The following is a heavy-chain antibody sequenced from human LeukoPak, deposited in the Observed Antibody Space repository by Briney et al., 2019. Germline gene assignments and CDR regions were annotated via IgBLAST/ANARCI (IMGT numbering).Heavy chain of an antibody. Sequence: QTGGSLRLSCAASGLTFSKFWMHWVRQAPGKGLVWVSLIKSDGITTIYADSVKGRFTISRDNAKNSLYLQMNSLRVEDTAVFYCARRGATPAGYYYAMDVWGQGTTVTVSS. D-gene: IGHD1-26*01. CDR1: GLTFSKFW. CDR2: IKSDGITT. J-gene: IGHJ6*02. CDR3: ARRGATPAGYYYAMDV. V-gene: IGHV3-74*01.